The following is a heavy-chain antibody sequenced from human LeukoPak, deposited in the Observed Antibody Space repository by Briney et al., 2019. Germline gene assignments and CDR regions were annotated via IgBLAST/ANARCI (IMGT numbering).Heavy chain of an antibody. V-gene: IGHV3-43*01. Sequence: GGSLRLSCSASGFTFDDYAMHWVLQAPGKCLHRVALISWEGDTTYYADSVRGRFTISRDNSKNSLYLQMNSLRTEDTAFYYCTRDTDYGSATNYFDSWGQGTLVSVSS. J-gene: IGHJ4*02. CDR2: ISWEGDTT. D-gene: IGHD3-10*01. CDR1: GFTFDDYA. CDR3: TRDTDYGSATNYFDS.